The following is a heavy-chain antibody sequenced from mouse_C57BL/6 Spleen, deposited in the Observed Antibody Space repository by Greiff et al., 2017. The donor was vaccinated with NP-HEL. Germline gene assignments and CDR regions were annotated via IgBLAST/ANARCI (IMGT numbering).Heavy chain of an antibody. CDR2: INYDGSST. CDR3: SRVFITTVVASPYWDFDV. J-gene: IGHJ1*03. D-gene: IGHD1-1*01. CDR1: GFTFSDYY. V-gene: IGHV5-16*01. Sequence: EVKLVESEGGLVQPGSSMKLSCTASGFTFSDYYMAWVRQVPEKGLEWVANINYDGSSTYYLDSLKSRFIISRDNAKNILYLQMSSLKSEDTATYYCSRVFITTVVASPYWDFDVWGTGTTVTVSS.